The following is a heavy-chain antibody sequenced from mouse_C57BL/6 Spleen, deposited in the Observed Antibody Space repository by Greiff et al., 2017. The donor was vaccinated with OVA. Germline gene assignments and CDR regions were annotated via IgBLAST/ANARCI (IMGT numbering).Heavy chain of an antibody. D-gene: IGHD2-4*01. V-gene: IGHV1-64*01. CDR1: GYTFTSYW. Sequence: QVQLQQSGAELVKPGASVKLSCKASGYTFTSYWMHWVKQRPGQGLEWIGMIHPNSGSTNYNEKFKSKATLTVDKSSSTAYMQLSSLTSEDSAVYYCARSRDYDHDGGFAYWGQGTLVTVSA. CDR3: ARSRDYDHDGGFAY. CDR2: IHPNSGST. J-gene: IGHJ3*01.